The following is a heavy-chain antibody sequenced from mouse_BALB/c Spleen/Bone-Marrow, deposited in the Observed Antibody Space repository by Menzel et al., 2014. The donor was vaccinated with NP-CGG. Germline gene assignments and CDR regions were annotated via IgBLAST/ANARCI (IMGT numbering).Heavy chain of an antibody. J-gene: IGHJ4*01. Sequence: EVHLVESGGGLVKPGGSLKLSCAASGFTFSSYAMSWVRQSPEKRLEWVAEISSGGNYTYYPDTVTGRFTISRDSAKNILYLEMSSLRSDDTAMYYCVRAYGSSYAMDYWGQGTSVTVSS. V-gene: IGHV5-9-4*01. CDR1: GFTFSSYA. CDR3: VRAYGSSYAMDY. CDR2: ISSGGNYT. D-gene: IGHD1-1*01.